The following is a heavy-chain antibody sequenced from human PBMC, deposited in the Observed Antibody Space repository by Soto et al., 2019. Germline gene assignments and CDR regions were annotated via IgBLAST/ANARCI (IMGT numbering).Heavy chain of an antibody. CDR1: GLTFGGYA. Sequence: RVSWSAAGLTFGGYARRWVRKDTGKGLEYVSAISSNGGSTYYADSVKGRFTISRDNSKNTLYLQMSSLRAEDTAVYYCVKVSTDTDYYDSSGYYYYYGMDVWGQGTTVTV. J-gene: IGHJ6*02. CDR2: ISSNGGST. V-gene: IGHV3-64D*06. CDR3: VKVSTDTDYYDSSGYYYYYGMDV. D-gene: IGHD3-22*01.